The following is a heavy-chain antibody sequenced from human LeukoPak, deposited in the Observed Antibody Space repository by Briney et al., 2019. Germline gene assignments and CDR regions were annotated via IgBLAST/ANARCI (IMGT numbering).Heavy chain of an antibody. CDR2: IWHDGSNK. J-gene: IGHJ4*02. CDR1: GFTFSSYG. D-gene: IGHD6-19*01. CDR3: AKVYNSGWIYYFDY. Sequence: GGSLRLSCAASGFTFSSYGMHWVRQAPGKGLEWVAVIWHDGSNKYYADSVKGRFTISRDNSKNTLYLQMNSLRAEDTAVYYCAKVYNSGWIYYFDYWGQGTLVTVSS. V-gene: IGHV3-33*06.